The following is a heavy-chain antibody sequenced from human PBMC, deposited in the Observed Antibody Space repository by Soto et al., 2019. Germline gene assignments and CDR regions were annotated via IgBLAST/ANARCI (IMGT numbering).Heavy chain of an antibody. J-gene: IGHJ4*02. V-gene: IGHV4-30-4*01. CDR1: GGSISSGDYY. D-gene: IGHD3-10*01. CDR2: IYYSGST. CDR3: ARAITMVRGVPYYFDY. Sequence: PSETLSLTCTVSGGSISSGDYYWSWIRQPPGKGLEWIGYIYYSGSTYYNPSLKSRVTISVDTSKNQFSLKLSSVTAADTAVYYCARAITMVRGVPYYFDYWGQGALVTVSS.